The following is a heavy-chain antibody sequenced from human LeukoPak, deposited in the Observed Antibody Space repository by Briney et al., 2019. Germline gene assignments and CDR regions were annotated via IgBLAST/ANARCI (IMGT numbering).Heavy chain of an antibody. J-gene: IGHJ4*02. V-gene: IGHV4-39*01. CDR1: GGSISSSSYY. Sequence: SETLSLTCTVSGGSISSSSYYWGWIRQPPGKGLEWIGSIYYSGSTYYNPSLKSRVTISVDTSKNQFSLKLSSVTAADTAVYYCALLNSGWYRVYWGQGTLVTVSS. D-gene: IGHD6-19*01. CDR3: ALLNSGWYRVY. CDR2: IYYSGST.